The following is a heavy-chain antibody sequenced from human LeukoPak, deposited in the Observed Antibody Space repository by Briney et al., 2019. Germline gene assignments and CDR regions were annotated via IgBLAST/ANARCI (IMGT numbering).Heavy chain of an antibody. J-gene: IGHJ4*02. CDR3: AREIAVAEQDYFDY. D-gene: IGHD6-19*01. CDR1: GFTFSSYA. Sequence: GGSLRLSCAASGFTFSSYAMHWVRQAPGKGLEWVAVISYDGSNKYYADSVKGRFTISRDNSKNTLYLRMNSLRAEDTAVYYCAREIAVAEQDYFDYWGQGTLVTVSS. CDR2: ISYDGSNK. V-gene: IGHV3-30-3*01.